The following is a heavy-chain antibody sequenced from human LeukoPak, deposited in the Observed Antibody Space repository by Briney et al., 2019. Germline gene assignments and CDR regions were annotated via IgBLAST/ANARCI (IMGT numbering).Heavy chain of an antibody. V-gene: IGHV1-2*02. CDR3: ARLVLSNY. D-gene: IGHD6-13*01. J-gene: IGHJ4*02. CDR2: ISPKNGGT. Sequence: ASVKVSCKASGYTFTAYYIHWVRQAPGQGLEGMGWISPKNGGTNYAQKFQGRVTMTRDTSITAAYMEMSRLTSDDTAVYYCARLVLSNYWGQGTLVTVSS. CDR1: GYTFTAYY.